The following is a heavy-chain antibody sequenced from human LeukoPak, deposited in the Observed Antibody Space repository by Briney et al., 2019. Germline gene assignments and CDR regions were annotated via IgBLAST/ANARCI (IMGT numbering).Heavy chain of an antibody. D-gene: IGHD2-15*01. CDR2: INPNSGGT. CDR1: GSTFTDYY. CDR3: ARVRGGYCSGGSCYETDY. V-gene: IGHV1-2*02. Sequence: ASVKVSCKASGSTFTDYYMHWVRQAPGQGLEWMGWINPNSGGTNFAQKFQGRVTMTRDTSISTAYMELNRLRSDDTAVYYCARVRGGYCSGGSCYETDYWGQGTLVTVSS. J-gene: IGHJ4*02.